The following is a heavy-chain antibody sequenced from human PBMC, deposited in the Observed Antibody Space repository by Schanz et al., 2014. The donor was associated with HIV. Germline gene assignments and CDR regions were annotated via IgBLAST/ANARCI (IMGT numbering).Heavy chain of an antibody. CDR3: ARWGRGCSGGSCYSGDY. J-gene: IGHJ4*02. D-gene: IGHD2-15*01. V-gene: IGHV1-18*01. CDR2: ISAYKGNT. Sequence: QVQLVQSGAEVKKPGASVKVSCKASGYTFTSYDINWVRQAPGQGLEWMGWISAYKGNTNYAQKLQGRVTMTTDTSTNTAYMELRRLRSDDTAVYYCARWGRGCSGGSCYSGDYWGQGTLVTVSS. CDR1: GYTFTSYD.